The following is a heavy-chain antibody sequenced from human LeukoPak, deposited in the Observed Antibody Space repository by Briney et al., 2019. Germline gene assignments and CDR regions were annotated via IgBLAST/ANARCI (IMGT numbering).Heavy chain of an antibody. Sequence: GGSLRLSCAASGFTFSTYWMSWVRQAPGKGLEWVANIKGDASEMRYVDSVKGRFTISRDNGKNSLYLQMNSLRAEDTAVYYCASQTSAKGFDFWGQGTLVTVSS. J-gene: IGHJ4*02. V-gene: IGHV3-7*05. CDR2: IKGDASEM. CDR3: ASQTSAKGFDF. D-gene: IGHD2-2*01. CDR1: GFTFSTYW.